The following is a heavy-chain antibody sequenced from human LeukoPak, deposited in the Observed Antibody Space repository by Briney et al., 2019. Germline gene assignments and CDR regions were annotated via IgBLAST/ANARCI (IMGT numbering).Heavy chain of an antibody. CDR3: AKPGGSLDALDI. CDR1: GGSISSYY. Sequence: PSETLSLTCTVSGGSISSYYWSWLRQPPGKGLEWIGYINPSGSTNYNPSLKSRVTISVDTSKNHLSLKLSSVTAADTAVYYCAKPGGSLDALDIWGQGTLVTVSS. D-gene: IGHD3-10*01. V-gene: IGHV4-4*09. CDR2: INPSGST. J-gene: IGHJ3*02.